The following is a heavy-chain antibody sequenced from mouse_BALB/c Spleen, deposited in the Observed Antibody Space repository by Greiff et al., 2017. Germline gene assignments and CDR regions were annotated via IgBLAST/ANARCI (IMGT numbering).Heavy chain of an antibody. CDR2: INPSTGYT. Sequence: QVQLKQSGAELAKPGASVKMSCKASGYTFTSYWMHWVKQRPGQGLEWIGYINPSTGYTEYNQKFKDKATLTADKSSSTAYMQLSSLTSEDSAVYCCARGRRDAVDYWGQGTSVTVSS. V-gene: IGHV1-7*01. J-gene: IGHJ4*01. CDR3: ARGRRDAVDY. D-gene: IGHD2-12*01. CDR1: GYTFTSYW.